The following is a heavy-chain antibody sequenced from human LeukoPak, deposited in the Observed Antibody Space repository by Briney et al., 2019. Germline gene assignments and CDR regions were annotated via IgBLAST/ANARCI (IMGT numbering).Heavy chain of an antibody. D-gene: IGHD2-21*02. Sequence: SETLSLTCTVSGGCISSGSYYWSWIRQPAGKGLEWIGRIYTSGSTNYNPSLKSRVTLSVDTSKNQFSLKLTSVTAADTAVYYCAKRPRDWYSSIDYWGQGTLVTVSS. CDR1: GGCISSGSYY. V-gene: IGHV4-61*02. J-gene: IGHJ4*02. CDR3: AKRPRDWYSSIDY. CDR2: IYTSGST.